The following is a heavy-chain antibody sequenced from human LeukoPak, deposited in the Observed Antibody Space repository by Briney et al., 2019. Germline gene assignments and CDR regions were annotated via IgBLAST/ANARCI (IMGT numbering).Heavy chain of an antibody. V-gene: IGHV4-34*01. CDR3: ARLYRALPRGYFDY. J-gene: IGHJ4*02. CDR2: INHSGST. CDR1: GGSFSGYY. Sequence: SETLSLTCAVYGGSFSGYYWSWIRQPPGKGLEWIGEINHSGSTNYNPSLKSRVTISVDTSKNQFSLKLSSVTAADTAVYYCARLYRALPRGYFDYWGQGTLVTVSS. D-gene: IGHD1-26*01.